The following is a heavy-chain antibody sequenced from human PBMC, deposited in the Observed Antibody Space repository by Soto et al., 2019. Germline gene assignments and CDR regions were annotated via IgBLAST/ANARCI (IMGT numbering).Heavy chain of an antibody. CDR1: GYTFTSYA. CDR2: INAGNGNT. CDR3: ARASYDFWSGYYRSGAFDI. D-gene: IGHD3-3*01. V-gene: IGHV1-3*01. J-gene: IGHJ3*02. Sequence: VSSLKVSCKASGYTFTSYAMHWVRQAPGQRLEWMGWINAGNGNTKYSQKFQGRVTITRDTSASTAYMELSSLRSEDTAVYYCARASYDFWSGYYRSGAFDIWGQGTMVTVSS.